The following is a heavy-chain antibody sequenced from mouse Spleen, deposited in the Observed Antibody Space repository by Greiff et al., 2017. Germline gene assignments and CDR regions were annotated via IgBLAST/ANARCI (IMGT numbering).Heavy chain of an antibody. CDR1: GFTFSDYY. D-gene: IGHD2-2*01. J-gene: IGHJ3*01. V-gene: IGHV5-16*01. Sequence: EVQVVESEGGLVQPGSSMKLSCTASGFTFSDYYMAWVRQVPEKGLEWVANINYDGSSTYYLDSLKSRFIISRDNAKNILYLQMSSLKSEDTATYYCARERGYGYDDGSWFAYWGQGTLVTVSA. CDR2: INYDGSST. CDR3: ARERGYGYDDGSWFAY.